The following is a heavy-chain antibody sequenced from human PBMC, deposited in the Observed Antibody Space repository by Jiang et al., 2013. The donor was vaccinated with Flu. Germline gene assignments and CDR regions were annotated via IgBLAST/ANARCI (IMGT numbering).Heavy chain of an antibody. D-gene: IGHD4-11*01. CDR2: IGWDGYK. Sequence: KPTQTLTLTCTFSGFSLSTSGVGVGWIRQSPGKALEWLALIGWDGYKYYNTFLKTRLTISKDTSKNQVVLTMTNMDPVDTATYYCARILDSNYRRGLYMDVWGKGTTVTVSS. CDR3: ARILDSNYRRGLYMDV. V-gene: IGHV2-70*01. J-gene: IGHJ6*03. CDR1: GFSLSTSGVG.